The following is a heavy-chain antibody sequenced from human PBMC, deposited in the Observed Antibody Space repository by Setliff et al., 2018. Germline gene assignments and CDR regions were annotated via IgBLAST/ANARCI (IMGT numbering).Heavy chain of an antibody. CDR3: ARMSGFQYMDV. Sequence: PSETPSLTCTVSDDSISSRHYYWSWIRQPAGKGLEWLGQIYTSWSTNYNPSLKGRATSSIDASKRQFSLKLTSVTAADTAVYYCARMSGFQYMDVWGKGTTVTVSS. CDR1: DDSISSRHYY. D-gene: IGHD3-3*01. J-gene: IGHJ6*03. CDR2: IYTSWST. V-gene: IGHV4-61*09.